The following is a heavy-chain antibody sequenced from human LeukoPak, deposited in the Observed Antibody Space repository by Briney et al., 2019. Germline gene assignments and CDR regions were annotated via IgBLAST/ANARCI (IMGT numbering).Heavy chain of an antibody. Sequence: GGSLRLSCVASGYIFTSYDINWVRQATGQGLEWMGWIDPNSGNTGYAQKFQGRVTMTRNTSISTAYMELSSLRSEDTAVYYCARGKDSSSWYNYYYYGMDVWGQGTTVTVSS. CDR3: ARGKDSSSWYNYYYYGMDV. V-gene: IGHV1-8*01. J-gene: IGHJ6*02. CDR2: IDPNSGNT. CDR1: GYIFTSYD. D-gene: IGHD6-13*01.